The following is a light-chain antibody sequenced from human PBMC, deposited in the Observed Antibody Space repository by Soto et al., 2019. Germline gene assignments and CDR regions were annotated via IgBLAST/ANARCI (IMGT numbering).Light chain of an antibody. CDR1: QSISSY. V-gene: IGKV1-39*01. J-gene: IGKJ4*01. CDR3: QQSYTIPLT. CDR2: AAS. Sequence: DIQMTQSPSSLSASVGDRVTITCRASQSISSYLNWYQKKPGKAPKVLISAASSLQSGVSSRFSGSGSGTDFTLTISSLQPEDFATYYCQQSYTIPLTFGGGTELEIK.